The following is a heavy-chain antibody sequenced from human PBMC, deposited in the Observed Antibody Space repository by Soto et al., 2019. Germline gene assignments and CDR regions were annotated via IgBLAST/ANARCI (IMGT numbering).Heavy chain of an antibody. V-gene: IGHV1-69*01. Sequence: QVQLVQSGAEVKKPGSSVKVSCKASGGTFSSYAISWVRQAPGQGPEWMGGIIPIFGTANYAQKFQGRVTITADESTSTAYMELSSLRSEDTAVYYCARVPTDYDSSGYWSYYYYGMDVWGQGTTVTVSS. D-gene: IGHD3-22*01. CDR2: IIPIFGTA. J-gene: IGHJ6*02. CDR1: GGTFSSYA. CDR3: ARVPTDYDSSGYWSYYYYGMDV.